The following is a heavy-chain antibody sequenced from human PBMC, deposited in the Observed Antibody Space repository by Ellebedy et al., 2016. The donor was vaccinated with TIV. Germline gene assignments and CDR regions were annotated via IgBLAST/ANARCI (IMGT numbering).Heavy chain of an antibody. V-gene: IGHV3-30*04. D-gene: IGHD3-9*01. CDR2: ISYDGSNK. Sequence: GESLKISCAASGFPFDSYVMNWVRQAPGKGLEWVALISYDGSNKYFADSVQGRFTISRDNSKNTLNLEMNSLRAEDTAVYYCAKEQSPYYDILTDSFDYWGQGALVTVSS. J-gene: IGHJ4*02. CDR3: AKEQSPYYDILTDSFDY. CDR1: GFPFDSYV.